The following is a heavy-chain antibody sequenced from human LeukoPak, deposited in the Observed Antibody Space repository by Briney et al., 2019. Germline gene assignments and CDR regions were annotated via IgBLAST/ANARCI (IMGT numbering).Heavy chain of an antibody. V-gene: IGHV4-59*12. CDR3: ARDQKITGTTNWFDP. D-gene: IGHD1-7*01. Sequence: SSETLSLTCAVYGGSFSGYYWSWIRQPPGKGLEWIGYIYYSGSTNYNPSLKSRVTISVDTSKNQFPLKLSSVTAADTAVYYCARDQKITGTTNWFDPWGQGTLVTVSS. CDR2: IYYSGST. J-gene: IGHJ5*02. CDR1: GGSFSGYY.